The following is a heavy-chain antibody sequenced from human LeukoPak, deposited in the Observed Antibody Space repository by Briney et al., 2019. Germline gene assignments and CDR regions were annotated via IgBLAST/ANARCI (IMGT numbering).Heavy chain of an antibody. CDR1: GFIFRNYG. J-gene: IGHJ3*02. Sequence: GGSLRLSCAGSGFIFRNYGMHWVRQAPGQGLEWVAVISDGGTHLYYADSVKGRFTISRDNSESTMYLQMNSLRVEDTAVYYCARGYSRAAFDIWGQGTVVAVSS. CDR2: ISDGGTHL. CDR3: ARGYSRAAFDI. D-gene: IGHD2-15*01. V-gene: IGHV3-30*03.